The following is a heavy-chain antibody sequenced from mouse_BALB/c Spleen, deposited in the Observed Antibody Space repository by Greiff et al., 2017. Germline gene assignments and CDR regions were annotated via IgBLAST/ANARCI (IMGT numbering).Heavy chain of an antibody. CDR1: GFTFSSYA. CDR2: ISSGGST. Sequence: EVQGVESGGGLVKPGGSLKLSCAASGFTFSSYAMSWVRQTPEKRLEWVASISSGGSTYYPDSVKGRFTISRDNARNILYLQMSSLRSEDTAMYYCARAYYYGSSLAWFAYWGQGTLVTVSA. J-gene: IGHJ3*01. V-gene: IGHV5-6-5*01. D-gene: IGHD1-1*01. CDR3: ARAYYYGSSLAWFAY.